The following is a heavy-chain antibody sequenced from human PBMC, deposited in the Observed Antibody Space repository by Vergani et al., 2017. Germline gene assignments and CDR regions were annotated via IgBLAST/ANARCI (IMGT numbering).Heavy chain of an antibody. J-gene: IGHJ6*02. CDR1: GFTFSDFS. V-gene: IGHV3-21*06. CDR3: ARDCTSGGCPDNYGMDV. D-gene: IGHD2-8*01. CDR2: IGSSGPYI. Sequence: VQLVESGGCLVKPGGSLRLSCAASGFTFSDFSMSWVRQAPGKGLEWVAFIGSSGPYINSADSVKGRFIISRDNTNNSLFLQLRSLRAEDAAVYYCARDCTSGGCPDNYGMDVWGQGATVTVSS.